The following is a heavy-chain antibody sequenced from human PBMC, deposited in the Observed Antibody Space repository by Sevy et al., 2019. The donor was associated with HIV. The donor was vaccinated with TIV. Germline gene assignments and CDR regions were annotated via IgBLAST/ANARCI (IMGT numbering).Heavy chain of an antibody. J-gene: IGHJ4*02. V-gene: IGHV4-39*02. CDR1: GGSISSEDYY. Sequence: SETLSLTCTVSGGSISSEDYYWGWIRQPPGKGLDWIGSIYYSGSTYYNPSLKSRVTISVDTSKNQFSLKLRSVTAADTAMYYCAREGPRIAHFDSWGQGTLVTVSS. CDR2: IYYSGST. D-gene: IGHD6-13*01. CDR3: AREGPRIAHFDS.